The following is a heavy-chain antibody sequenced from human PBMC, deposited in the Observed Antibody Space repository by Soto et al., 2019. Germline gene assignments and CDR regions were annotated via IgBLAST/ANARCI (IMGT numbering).Heavy chain of an antibody. CDR1: GGSISSYY. J-gene: IGHJ4*02. CDR2: IYYSGST. D-gene: IGHD2-15*01. Sequence: SETLSLTCTVSGGSISSYYWSWIRQPPGKGLEWIGYIYYSGSTNYNPSLKSRDTISLDTSKNQFSLKLSSVTAADTAVYYCARAPEGGYCSGGSCYPIYYFDYWGQGTLVTVSS. CDR3: ARAPEGGYCSGGSCYPIYYFDY. V-gene: IGHV4-59*01.